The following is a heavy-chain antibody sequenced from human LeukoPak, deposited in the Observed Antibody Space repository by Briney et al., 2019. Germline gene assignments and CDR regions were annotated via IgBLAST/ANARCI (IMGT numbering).Heavy chain of an antibody. CDR1: GGSISSGGYY. J-gene: IGHJ4*02. Sequence: PSETLSLTRTVSGGSISSGGYYWSWIRQHPGKGLEWIGYIYYSGSTYYNPSLKSRVTISVDTSKNQLSLKLRSVTAADTAVYYCARGGRDGYTLYPLDYWGQGTLVTVSS. CDR2: IYYSGST. D-gene: IGHD5-24*01. V-gene: IGHV4-31*03. CDR3: ARGGRDGYTLYPLDY.